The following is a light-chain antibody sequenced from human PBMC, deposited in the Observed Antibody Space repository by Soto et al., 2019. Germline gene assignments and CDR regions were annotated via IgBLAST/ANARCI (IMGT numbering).Light chain of an antibody. Sequence: EIVMTQSPATLSVSPGDGATLSCRASQSVDSNLAWYQQKPGQTPRLLMYGASTRPPGIPARFSGRGSGTDFTLTISRLEPEDFAMYYCQQYGYLVTFGGGTKVDIK. J-gene: IGKJ4*01. CDR2: GAS. V-gene: IGKV3D-15*01. CDR3: QQYGYLVT. CDR1: QSVDSN.